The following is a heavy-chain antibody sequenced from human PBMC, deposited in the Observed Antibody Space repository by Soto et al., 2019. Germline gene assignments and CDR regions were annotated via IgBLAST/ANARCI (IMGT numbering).Heavy chain of an antibody. Sequence: PSETLSLTCTVSGGSISSGEYYWCWIRQPPGKGLEWIGYIYYSGSTYYNPSLKSRVTISVDTSKNQFSLKLSSVTAADTAVYYCARDVYGSGSYKKYTWFDPWGKGTLVTVSS. J-gene: IGHJ5*02. D-gene: IGHD3-10*01. CDR2: IYYSGST. CDR3: ARDVYGSGSYKKYTWFDP. V-gene: IGHV4-30-4*01. CDR1: GGSISSGEYY.